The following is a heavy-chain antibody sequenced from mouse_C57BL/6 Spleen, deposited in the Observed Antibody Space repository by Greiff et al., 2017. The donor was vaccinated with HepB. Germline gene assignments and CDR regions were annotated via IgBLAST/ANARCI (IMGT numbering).Heavy chain of an antibody. CDR1: GFTFSSYG. J-gene: IGHJ3*01. Sequence: EVHLVESGGDLVKPGGSLKLSCAASGFTFSSYGMSWVRQTPDKRLEWVATISSGGSYTYYPDSVKGRFTISRDNAKNTLYLQMSSLKSEDTAMYYCARLYGSSYGFAYWGQGTLVTVSA. D-gene: IGHD1-1*01. V-gene: IGHV5-6*01. CDR2: ISSGGSYT. CDR3: ARLYGSSYGFAY.